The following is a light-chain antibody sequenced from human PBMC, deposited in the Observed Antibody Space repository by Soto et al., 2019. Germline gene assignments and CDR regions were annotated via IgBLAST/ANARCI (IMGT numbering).Light chain of an antibody. CDR2: GNS. J-gene: IGLJ3*02. V-gene: IGLV1-40*01. CDR1: SSNIGAGYD. CDR3: RSYDSSLSGSL. Sequence: QSALTQPPSVSGAPGQRVTFSCTGSSSNIGAGYDVHWYQQLPGTAPKLLIYGNSNRPSGVPDRFSGSKSGTSASLAITGLQAEDEADYYCRSYDSSLSGSLFGGGTKLTVL.